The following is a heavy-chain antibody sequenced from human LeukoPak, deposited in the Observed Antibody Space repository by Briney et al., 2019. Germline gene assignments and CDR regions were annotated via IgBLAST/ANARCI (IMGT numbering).Heavy chain of an antibody. Sequence: GGSLRLSCAASGFTFSSYEMNWVRQAPGKGLEWVSYISSSGSTIYYADSVKGRFTISRDNAKNSLYLQMNSLRAEDTAVYYCARGLRLGDYFDYWGQGTLVTVSS. V-gene: IGHV3-48*03. CDR3: ARGLRLGDYFDY. J-gene: IGHJ4*02. CDR1: GFTFSSYE. CDR2: ISSSGSTI. D-gene: IGHD5-12*01.